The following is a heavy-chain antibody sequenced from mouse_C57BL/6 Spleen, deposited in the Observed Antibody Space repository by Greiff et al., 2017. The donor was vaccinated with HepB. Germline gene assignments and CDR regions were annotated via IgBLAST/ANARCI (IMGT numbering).Heavy chain of an antibody. CDR2: IYPGSGST. CDR3: AAGGWPPTRDAMDY. J-gene: IGHJ4*01. CDR1: GYTFTSYW. D-gene: IGHD2-3*01. V-gene: IGHV1-55*01. Sequence: QVQLQQPGAELVKPGASVKMSCKASGYTFTSYWITWVKQRPGQGLEWIGDIYPGSGSTNYNEKFKSKATLTVDTSSSTAYMQLSSLTSEDSAVYYGAAGGWPPTRDAMDYWGQGTSVTVSS.